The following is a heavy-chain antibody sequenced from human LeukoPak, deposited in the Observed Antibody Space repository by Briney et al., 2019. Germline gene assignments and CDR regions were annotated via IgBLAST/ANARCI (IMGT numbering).Heavy chain of an antibody. D-gene: IGHD3-22*01. J-gene: IGHJ4*02. CDR1: GGTFISYA. CDR2: IIPIFGTA. Sequence: SVKVSCKASGGTFISYAISWVRQAPGQGLEWMGGIIPIFGTANYAQKFQGRVTITADESTSTAYMELSSLRSEDTAVYYCATGRWQYYDSSGYTVDWGQGTLVTVSS. CDR3: ATGRWQYYDSSGYTVD. V-gene: IGHV1-69*13.